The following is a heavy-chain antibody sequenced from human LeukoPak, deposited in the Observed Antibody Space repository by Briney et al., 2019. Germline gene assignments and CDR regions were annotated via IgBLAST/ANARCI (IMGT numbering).Heavy chain of an antibody. CDR3: ARDRIVVVPAASNYYYGMDV. J-gene: IGHJ6*02. V-gene: IGHV4-30-4*01. CDR2: IYYSGST. D-gene: IGHD2-2*01. CDR1: GGSISSGDYY. Sequence: SETPSLTCTVSGGSISSGDYYWSWIRQPPGKGLEWIGYIYYSGSTYYNPSLKSRVTISVDTSKSQFSLKLSSVTAADTAVYYCARDRIVVVPAASNYYYGMDVWGQGTTVTVSS.